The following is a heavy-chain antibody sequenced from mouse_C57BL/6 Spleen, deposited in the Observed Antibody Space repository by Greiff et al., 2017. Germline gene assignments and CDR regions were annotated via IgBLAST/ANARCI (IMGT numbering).Heavy chain of an antibody. CDR1: GFTFSSYT. CDR2: ISGGGGNT. CDR3: ARQGGSGYFDY. Sequence: EVMLVESGGGLVKPGGSLKLSCAASGFTFSSYTMSWVRQTPEKRLEWVATISGGGGNTYYPDSVKGRFTISRDNAKNTLYLQMSSLRSEDTALYYCARQGGSGYFDYWGQGTTLTVSS. D-gene: IGHD3-1*01. V-gene: IGHV5-9*01. J-gene: IGHJ2*01.